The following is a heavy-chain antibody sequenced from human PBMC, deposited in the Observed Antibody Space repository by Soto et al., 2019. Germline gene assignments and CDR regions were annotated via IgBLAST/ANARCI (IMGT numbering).Heavy chain of an antibody. CDR3: ARGAYVDYSDAFDI. Sequence: QVQLVQSGAEVQRPGSSVKVSCKASGGTFTTYAINWVRQAPGQGLQWMGLITPISGATHYAQKFQGRVTITADESTNTAYMELMSLRSEDTAVYYCARGAYVDYSDAFDIWGQGTMVTVSS. CDR1: GGTFTTYA. D-gene: IGHD4-17*01. V-gene: IGHV1-69*01. J-gene: IGHJ3*02. CDR2: ITPISGAT.